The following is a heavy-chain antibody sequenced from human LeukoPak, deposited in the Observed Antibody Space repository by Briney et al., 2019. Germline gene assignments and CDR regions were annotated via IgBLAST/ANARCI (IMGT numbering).Heavy chain of an antibody. V-gene: IGHV4-59*01. J-gene: IGHJ2*01. Sequence: SETLSLTCTVSGGSISSYYWSWIRQPPGKGLEWIGYIYYSGSTNYNPSLKSRVTISVDTSKNQFSLKLSSVTAADTAVYYCARNYIVATSSGYFDLWGRGTLVTVSS. CDR3: ARNYIVATSSGYFDL. D-gene: IGHD5-12*01. CDR1: GGSISSYY. CDR2: IYYSGST.